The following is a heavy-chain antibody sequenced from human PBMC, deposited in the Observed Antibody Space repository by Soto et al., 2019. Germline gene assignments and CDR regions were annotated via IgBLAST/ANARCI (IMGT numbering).Heavy chain of an antibody. CDR2: IYHSGST. Sequence: PSETLSLTCAVSGGSISSGGYSWSWIRQPPGKGLEWIGYIYHSGSTYYNPSLKSRVTISVDRSKNQFSLKLSSVTAADTAVYYCARHMAALHSWFDPWGQGTLVTVSS. CDR1: GGSISSGGYS. J-gene: IGHJ5*02. V-gene: IGHV4-30-2*01. CDR3: ARHMAALHSWFDP. D-gene: IGHD6-6*01.